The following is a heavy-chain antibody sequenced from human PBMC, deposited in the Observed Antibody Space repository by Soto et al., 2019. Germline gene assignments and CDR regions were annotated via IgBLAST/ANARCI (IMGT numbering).Heavy chain of an antibody. D-gene: IGHD3-3*01. Sequence: PSETLSLTCAVSGGSISSGGYSWSWIRQPPGKGLEWIGYIYDSGSSYYNPSLKSRVTISLDRSKNQFSLKLSSVTAADTAVYYCARVSPSYDFWSGYANWFDPWGQGTLVTVSS. CDR3: ARVSPSYDFWSGYANWFDP. CDR2: IYDSGSS. V-gene: IGHV4-30-2*01. J-gene: IGHJ5*02. CDR1: GGSISSGGYS.